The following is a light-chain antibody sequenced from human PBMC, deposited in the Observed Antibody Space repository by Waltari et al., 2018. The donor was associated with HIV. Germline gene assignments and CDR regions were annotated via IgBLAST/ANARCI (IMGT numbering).Light chain of an antibody. CDR2: DVT. Sequence: QSALTQPRSVSGSPGQSVTISCTGTSSDIGDYNYVSGYQQHPGKAPKLMIYDVTKRPSGVRDRLSGSKAGNTASLTICGLQAEDEAAYDCCSFAGSYTLVFGGGTKLTVL. J-gene: IGLJ3*02. CDR3: CSFAGSYTLV. V-gene: IGLV2-11*01. CDR1: SSDIGDYNY.